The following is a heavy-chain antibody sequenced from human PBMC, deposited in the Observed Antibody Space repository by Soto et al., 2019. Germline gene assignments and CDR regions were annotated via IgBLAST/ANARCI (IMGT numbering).Heavy chain of an antibody. CDR2: IYYSGST. CDR3: ARDWDYVDAFDI. Sequence: SETLSLTCTVSGGSISSGGYYWSWIRQHPGKGLEWIGYIYYSGSTYYNPSLKSRVTISVDTSKNQFSLKLSSVTAADTAVYYCARDWDYVDAFDIWGQGTMVTVSS. D-gene: IGHD3-16*01. CDR1: GGSISSGGYY. V-gene: IGHV4-31*03. J-gene: IGHJ3*02.